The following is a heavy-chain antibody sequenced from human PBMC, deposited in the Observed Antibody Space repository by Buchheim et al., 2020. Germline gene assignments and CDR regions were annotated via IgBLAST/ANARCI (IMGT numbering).Heavy chain of an antibody. CDR1: GFTLTGYY. Sequence: QVQLVQSGAEVKKPGASVKVSCKASGFTLTGYYMHWVRQAPGQGLEWMGWINPDSGGTNYAQKVQGRVNMTRETSINTAYMELSSLTSDDSTVYYCARTSSFDYWGQGTL. V-gene: IGHV1-2*02. CDR2: INPDSGGT. CDR3: ARTSSFDY. J-gene: IGHJ4*02.